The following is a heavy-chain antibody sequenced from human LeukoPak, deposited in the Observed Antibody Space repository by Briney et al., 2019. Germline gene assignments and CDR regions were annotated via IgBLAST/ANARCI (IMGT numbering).Heavy chain of an antibody. Sequence: SETLSLTCTVSGGSISSSSYYWGWIRQPPGKGLEWIGSIFYSGITYYNPSLKSRVTISVDMSKNQFSLNLRSVTAADTAVYYCARETGQGSSGYQDLYYFDYWGQGTLVTVSS. J-gene: IGHJ4*02. CDR1: GGSISSSSYY. D-gene: IGHD3-22*01. CDR3: ARETGQGSSGYQDLYYFDY. CDR2: IFYSGIT. V-gene: IGHV4-39*07.